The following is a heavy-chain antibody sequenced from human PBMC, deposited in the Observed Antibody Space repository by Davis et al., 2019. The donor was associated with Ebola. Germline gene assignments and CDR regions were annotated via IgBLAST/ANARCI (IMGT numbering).Heavy chain of an antibody. V-gene: IGHV3-30*18. CDR3: VKDSSRAIAAPGWFDP. CDR2: ISFDERNK. Sequence: GGSLRLSCAASGLTFATYGMHWVRQAPGKGLEWVASISFDERNKHYGDSVKGRFTISRDNSKSTLHLQMDSLRSEDTAIYYCVKDSSRAIAAPGWFDPWGQGTLVTVSS. D-gene: IGHD2-15*01. J-gene: IGHJ5*02. CDR1: GLTFATYG.